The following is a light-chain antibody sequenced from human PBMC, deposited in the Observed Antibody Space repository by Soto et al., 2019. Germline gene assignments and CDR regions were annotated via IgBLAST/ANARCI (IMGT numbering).Light chain of an antibody. Sequence: QSALTQPASVSGSAGQSITISCSGTMRDVGAYNLVSWYQQHPGTAPKLIIYEVRNRPSGISSRFSGSRSGNTASLTISGLQPEDEGHYYCSAYTARSTLVFGGVTKLTVL. CDR1: MRDVGAYNL. CDR3: SAYTARSTLV. CDR2: EVR. J-gene: IGLJ3*02. V-gene: IGLV2-14*01.